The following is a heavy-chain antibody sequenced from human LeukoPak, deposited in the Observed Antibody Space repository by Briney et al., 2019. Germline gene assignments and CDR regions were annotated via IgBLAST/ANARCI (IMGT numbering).Heavy chain of an antibody. J-gene: IGHJ4*02. CDR3: ARPYSSSSGIDY. CDR2: IYYSGST. V-gene: IGHV4-30-2*03. D-gene: IGHD6-6*01. CDR1: GGSISSGDYS. Sequence: PSQTLSLTCTVSGGSISSGDYSWSWIRQPPGKGLEWIGSIYYSGSTYYNPSLKSRVTISVDTSKNQFSLKLNSVTAADTAVYYCARPYSSSSGIDYWGQGTLVTVSS.